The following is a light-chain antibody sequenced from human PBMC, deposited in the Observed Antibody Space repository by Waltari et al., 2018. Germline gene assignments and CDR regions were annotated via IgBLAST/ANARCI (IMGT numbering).Light chain of an antibody. CDR1: SSNIGTSY. Sequence: QSVLTQPPSVSAAPGQWVTISCSGGSSNIGTSYVSWYRQFPGTAPKLLIYEDSERPSGIPGRFSGSKSGTSATLDITGLQAGDEADYYCGTWDSSLSGAVFGGGTHLTVL. V-gene: IGLV1-51*02. CDR2: EDS. J-gene: IGLJ7*01. CDR3: GTWDSSLSGAV.